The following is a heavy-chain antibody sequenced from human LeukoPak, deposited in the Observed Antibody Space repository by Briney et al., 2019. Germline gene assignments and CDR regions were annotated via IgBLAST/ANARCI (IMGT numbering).Heavy chain of an antibody. Sequence: ASVKVSCKASGYTFTSYDINWVRQATGQGLEWMGWVNPNSGNTGYAQKFQGRVTMTRNTSISTAYMELSSLRSEDTAVYYCARRYSSSWYWYYYYGMDVWGQGTTVTVSS. D-gene: IGHD6-13*01. V-gene: IGHV1-8*01. CDR3: ARRYSSSWYWYYYYGMDV. J-gene: IGHJ6*02. CDR1: GYTFTSYD. CDR2: VNPNSGNT.